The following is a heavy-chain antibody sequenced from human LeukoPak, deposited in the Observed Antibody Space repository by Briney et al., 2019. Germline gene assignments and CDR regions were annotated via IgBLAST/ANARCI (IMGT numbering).Heavy chain of an antibody. CDR3: ARHVAVGQWLALDAFDI. V-gene: IGHV4-4*02. CDR1: GDSISNSNW. D-gene: IGHD6-19*01. J-gene: IGHJ3*02. Sequence: SGTLSLTCAVSGDSISNSNWWSRVRQPPGQGLEWIGYIYYSGSTNYNPSLKSRVTISVDTSKNQFSLKLSSVTAADTAVYYCARHVAVGQWLALDAFDIWGQGTMVTVSS. CDR2: IYYSGST.